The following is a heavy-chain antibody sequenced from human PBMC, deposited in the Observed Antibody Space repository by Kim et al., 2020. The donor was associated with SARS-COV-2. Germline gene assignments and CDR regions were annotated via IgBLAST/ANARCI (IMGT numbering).Heavy chain of an antibody. CDR2: IGTAGDT. J-gene: IGHJ3*02. CDR1: GFTFSSYD. D-gene: IGHD6-19*01. CDR3: ARGQYSSGREQAAGAFDI. V-gene: IGHV3-13*01. Sequence: GGSLRLSCAVSGFTFSSYDMHWVRQATGKGLEWVSAIGTAGDTYYPGSVKGRFTISRENAKNYLYLQMNSLRAGDTAVYYCARGQYSSGREQAAGAFDIWGQGTMVTVSS.